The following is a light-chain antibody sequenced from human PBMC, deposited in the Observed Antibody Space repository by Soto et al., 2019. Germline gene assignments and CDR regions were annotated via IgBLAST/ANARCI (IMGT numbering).Light chain of an antibody. V-gene: IGLV2-23*01. CDR1: SSDVGSYNL. J-gene: IGLJ1*01. CDR2: EGS. Sequence: QSVLTQAACVSGSPGQSITISCTGTSSDVGSYNLVSWYQQHPGKAPKLMIYEGSKRPSGVSSRFSGSKSGNTASLTISGLQAEDEADYYCSSYAGSGTFYVFGTGTKVTVL. CDR3: SSYAGSGTFYV.